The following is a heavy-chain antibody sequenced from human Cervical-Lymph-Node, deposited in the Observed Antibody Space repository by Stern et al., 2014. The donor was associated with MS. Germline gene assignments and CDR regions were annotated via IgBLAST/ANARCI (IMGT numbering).Heavy chain of an antibody. CDR3: AAGYCRSTSCHYGMDV. D-gene: IGHD2-2*01. V-gene: IGHV3-11*01. CDR2: ISYSGSDI. Sequence: VQLVESRGGLVKPGGSLRLSCAASGFTFSDYFITWIRQGPGKGLEWVSYISYSGSDIYYADSVKGRFTISRDNAKNSLYLQMNSLRVEDTAVYYCAAGYCRSTSCHYGMDVWGQGTTVTVSS. CDR1: GFTFSDYF. J-gene: IGHJ6*02.